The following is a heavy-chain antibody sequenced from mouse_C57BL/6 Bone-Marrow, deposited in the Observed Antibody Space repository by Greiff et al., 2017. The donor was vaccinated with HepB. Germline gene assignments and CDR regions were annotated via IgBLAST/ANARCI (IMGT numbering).Heavy chain of an antibody. V-gene: IGHV1-81*01. D-gene: IGHD2-4*01. J-gene: IGHJ4*01. Sequence: QVQLQQSGAELARPGASVKLSCKASGYTFTSYGISWVKQSTGQGLEWIGEIYPRSGNTYYNEKFKGKATLTADKSSSTAYMELRSLTSEDSAVYFCARGGLRRRAMDYWGQGTSVTVSS. CDR2: IYPRSGNT. CDR3: ARGGLRRRAMDY. CDR1: GYTFTSYG.